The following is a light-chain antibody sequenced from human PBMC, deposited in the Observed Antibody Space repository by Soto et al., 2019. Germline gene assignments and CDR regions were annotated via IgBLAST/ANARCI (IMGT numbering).Light chain of an antibody. CDR1: QSIGRG. CDR3: QQYSTYPWT. J-gene: IGKJ1*01. V-gene: IGKV1-5*01. CDR2: AAS. Sequence: DIQMTQSPSTLSASVGDRVTVTCRASQSIGRGLAWYQRKPGKAPNLLIYAASSLQSGVPSRFSGSGSATEFTLTISSLQPDDFATYYCQQYSTYPWTFGQGTKVDI.